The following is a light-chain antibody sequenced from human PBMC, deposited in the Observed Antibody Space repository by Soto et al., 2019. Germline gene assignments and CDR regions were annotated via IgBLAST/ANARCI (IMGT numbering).Light chain of an antibody. CDR1: SSDVGGYNY. V-gene: IGLV2-14*03. CDR2: DVT. Sequence: QSALTQPASVSGSPGQSITISCTGTSSDVGGYNYVSWYQQHPGRAPKLIIYDVTNRPSGISNRFSGSKSGNTASLTISGLATEDEAHYYSISITSRHIYVFGTGTKVTVL. J-gene: IGLJ1*01. CDR3: ISITSRHIYV.